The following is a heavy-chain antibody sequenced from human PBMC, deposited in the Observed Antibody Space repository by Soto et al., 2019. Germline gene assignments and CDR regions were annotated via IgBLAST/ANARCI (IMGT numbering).Heavy chain of an antibody. J-gene: IGHJ6*02. D-gene: IGHD6-13*01. CDR1: GYTFTGYY. V-gene: IGHV1-69*01. CDR2: IIPIFGTA. CDR3: ARWSSSPYYYGMDV. Sequence: QVQLVQSGAEVKKPGASVKVSCKASGYTFTGYYMHWVRQAPGQGLEWMGGIIPIFGTANYAQKFQGRVTITADESTSTAYMELSSLRSEDTAVYYCARWSSSPYYYGMDVWGQGTTVTVSS.